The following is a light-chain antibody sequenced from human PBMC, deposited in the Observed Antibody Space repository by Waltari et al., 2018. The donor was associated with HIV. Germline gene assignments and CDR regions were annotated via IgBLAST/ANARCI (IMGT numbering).Light chain of an antibody. CDR3: SSYGDSLKVL. J-gene: IGLJ2*01. CDR2: EVT. V-gene: IGLV2-8*01. CDR1: SSDIGACDF. Sequence: QSALTQPPSASGSLGQSVTIPCTGSSSDIGACDFVSWFQQPPHSAPKLLLYEVTRRPATVSDRFSGSRSGNTAFLTVAGLQPDDEATYFCSSYGDSLKVLFGGGTNVTVL.